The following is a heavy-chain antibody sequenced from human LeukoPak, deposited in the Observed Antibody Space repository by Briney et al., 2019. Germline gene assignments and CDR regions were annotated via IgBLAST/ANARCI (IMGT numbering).Heavy chain of an antibody. CDR2: IYYSGST. CDR3: ARWYSSSWYPYYYYYMDV. V-gene: IGHV4-39*07. CDR1: GGSISSSSYY. Sequence: SETLSLTCTVSGGSISSSSYYWGWIRQPPGKGLEWIGSIYYSGSTYYNPSLKSRVTISVDTSKNQFSLKLSSVTAADTAVYYCARWYSSSWYPYYYYYMDVWGKGTTVTVSS. J-gene: IGHJ6*03. D-gene: IGHD6-13*01.